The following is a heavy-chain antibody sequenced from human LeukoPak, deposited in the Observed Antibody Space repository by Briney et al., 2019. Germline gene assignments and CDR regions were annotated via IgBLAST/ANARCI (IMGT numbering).Heavy chain of an antibody. Sequence: SETLSLTCTVSGGSISSYYWSWIRQPPGKGLEWIGYIYYGGSTNYNPSLKSRVTISVDTSKNQFSLKLSSATAADTAVYYCARDSRDGYVDYWGQGTLVTVSS. V-gene: IGHV4-59*01. CDR3: ARDSRDGYVDY. CDR2: IYYGGST. D-gene: IGHD5-24*01. CDR1: GGSISSYY. J-gene: IGHJ4*02.